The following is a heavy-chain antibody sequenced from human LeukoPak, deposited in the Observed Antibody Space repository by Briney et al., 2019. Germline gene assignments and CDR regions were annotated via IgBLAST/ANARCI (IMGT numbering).Heavy chain of an antibody. Sequence: SETLSLTCTVSGASIRNYFWSWIRQTPGKGPEWIGYIHSSGSTNYNPSLKSRVTISVDTSKNQFSLKLSSVTAADTAVYYCARGPAAAGPFDYWGQGTLVTVSS. J-gene: IGHJ4*02. CDR2: IHSSGST. V-gene: IGHV4-59*12. CDR3: ARGPAAAGPFDY. D-gene: IGHD6-13*01. CDR1: GASIRNYF.